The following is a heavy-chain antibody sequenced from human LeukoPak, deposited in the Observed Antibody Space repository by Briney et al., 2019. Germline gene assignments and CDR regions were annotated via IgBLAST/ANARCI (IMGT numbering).Heavy chain of an antibody. CDR2: ISYDGSNK. D-gene: IGHD6-13*01. V-gene: IGHV3-30*04. Sequence: GRSLRLSRAASGFTFRSYAMHWVRQAPGKGLEWVAVISYDGSNKNYADSVKGRFTISRDNSKKTLYVQMNSLRAEDTAMYYCARESLDTSSWTYSFDYWGQGTLVTVSS. J-gene: IGHJ4*02. CDR1: GFTFRSYA. CDR3: ARESLDTSSWTYSFDY.